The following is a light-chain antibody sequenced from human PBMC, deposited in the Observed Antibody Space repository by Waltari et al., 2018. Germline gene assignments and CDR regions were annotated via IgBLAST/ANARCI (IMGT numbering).Light chain of an antibody. CDR1: QSLVHSDGNPY. V-gene: IGKV2-30*02. Sequence: DVVMTQSPLSLPVTLGQPASISCRSSQSLVHSDGNPYLNWFQQRQGQSPRRLIYKVSNRGAGVSDRFSGSGSGTDVTLKISRVEAEDVGFYYCMQGTHTWTFGQGTKVEIK. CDR3: MQGTHTWT. J-gene: IGKJ1*01. CDR2: KVS.